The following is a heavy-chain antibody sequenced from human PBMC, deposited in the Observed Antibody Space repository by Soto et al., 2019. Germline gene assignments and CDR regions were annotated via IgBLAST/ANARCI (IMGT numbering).Heavy chain of an antibody. CDR3: ARESYSFGRAFDI. CDR2: INYSGAT. J-gene: IGHJ4*01. D-gene: IGHD5-18*01. V-gene: IGHV4-31*03. Sequence: QVHLQESGPGLVKPSQTLSLTCTVSGGSINSDGYYWSWIRQHPEKGLEWIGYINYSGATYYNPSLKSRITISVDTSKNQFSLQLTSVIAADTALYYWARESYSFGRAFDIWGHGTLVTVSS. CDR1: GGSINSDGYY.